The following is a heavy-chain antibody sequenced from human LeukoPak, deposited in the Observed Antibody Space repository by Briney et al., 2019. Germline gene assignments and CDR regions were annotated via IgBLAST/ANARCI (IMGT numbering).Heavy chain of an antibody. V-gene: IGHV4-59*01. CDR3: ARGERPGPDY. Sequence: PSETLSLTCSVSGGSISSYYCSWIRQPPGKGLEWIAYISYRGSTNYNPSLNNRVTVSLDTSKNQFSLKVTSVTAADTAVYYCARGERPGPDYWGPGILVTVSS. D-gene: IGHD2-8*02. CDR1: GGSISSYY. J-gene: IGHJ4*02. CDR2: ISYRGST.